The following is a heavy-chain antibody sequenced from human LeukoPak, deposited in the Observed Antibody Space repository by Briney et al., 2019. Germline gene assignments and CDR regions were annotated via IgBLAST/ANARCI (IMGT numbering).Heavy chain of an antibody. V-gene: IGHV3-23*01. D-gene: IGHD2-2*02. J-gene: IGHJ3*02. Sequence: GGSLRLSCAASGFTFSSYAMSWVRQAPGKGLEWVSGIPVSGRSAHADSVKGRFTISRDNSRNTLYMQMNSLRAEDTAIYFCARGNCTSSSCYIAGPFDIWGQGTVVTVSP. CDR1: GFTFSSYA. CDR2: IPVSGRSA. CDR3: ARGNCTSSSCYIAGPFDI.